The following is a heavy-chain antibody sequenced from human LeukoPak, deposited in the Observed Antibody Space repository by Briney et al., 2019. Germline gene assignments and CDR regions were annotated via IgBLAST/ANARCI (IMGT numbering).Heavy chain of an antibody. CDR2: IYYSGST. Sequence: SETLSLTCTVSGGSISSYYWSWIRQPPGKGLEWIGYIYYSGSTNYNPSLKSRVTISVDTSKNQFSLKLSSVTAADTAVYYCARVGRIAAAVPFDYWGQGTLVTASS. J-gene: IGHJ4*02. V-gene: IGHV4-59*01. D-gene: IGHD6-13*01. CDR3: ARVGRIAAAVPFDY. CDR1: GGSISSYY.